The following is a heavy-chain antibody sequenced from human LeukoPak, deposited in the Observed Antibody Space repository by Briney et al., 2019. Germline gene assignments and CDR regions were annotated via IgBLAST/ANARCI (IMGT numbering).Heavy chain of an antibody. V-gene: IGHV3-30*02. CDR2: IRYDGSNK. J-gene: IGHJ4*02. CDR1: GFTFSSYG. CDR3: AKDGTRGIRFGKIPHYFDY. Sequence: GGSRRLSCAASGFTFSSYGMHWVRQAPGKGLEWVAFIRYDGSNKYFADSVKGRFTISRDSSKNTLYLRMNSLRVDDTAVYYCAKDGTRGIRFGKIPHYFDYWGQGTLVTVSS. D-gene: IGHD3-10*01.